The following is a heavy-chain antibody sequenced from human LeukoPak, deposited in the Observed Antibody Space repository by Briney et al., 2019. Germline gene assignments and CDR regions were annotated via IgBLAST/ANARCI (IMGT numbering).Heavy chain of an antibody. Sequence: SETLSLTCTVSGGSISSSSYYWGWIRQPPGKGLEWIGSIYYSGSTYYNPSLKSRVTISVDTSKNQFSLKLSSVTAADTAVYYCARDSGYCSSTGCYVHYFDYWGQGTLVTVSS. CDR2: IYYSGST. CDR1: GGSISSSSYY. V-gene: IGHV4-39*07. J-gene: IGHJ4*02. D-gene: IGHD2-2*01. CDR3: ARDSGYCSSTGCYVHYFDY.